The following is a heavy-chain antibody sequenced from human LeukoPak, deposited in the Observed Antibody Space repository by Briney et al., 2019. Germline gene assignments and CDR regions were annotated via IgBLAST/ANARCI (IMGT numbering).Heavy chain of an antibody. D-gene: IGHD1-26*01. Sequence: GGSLRLSCAASGFTFSSYSMNWVRQAPGKGLEWVSYISSSSSTIYYADSVKGRFTISRDNAKNSLYLQMNSLRAEDTAVYYCARDGSGRGLATSYYYYYMDVWGKGTTVTVSS. J-gene: IGHJ6*03. CDR2: ISSSSSTI. V-gene: IGHV3-48*04. CDR1: GFTFSSYS. CDR3: ARDGSGRGLATSYYYYYMDV.